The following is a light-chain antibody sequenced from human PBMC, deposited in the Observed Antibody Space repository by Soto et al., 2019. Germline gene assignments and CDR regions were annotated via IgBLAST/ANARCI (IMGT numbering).Light chain of an antibody. Sequence: QSALTQPASVSGSPGQSITISCTGTSSDVGSYNLVSWYQQHPGKAPKLMIYEGNKRPSGVSNRFSGCKSANTASLTISGLQTADEADYYCCSYAGTNTFVFGTGTKVTVL. V-gene: IGLV2-23*01. CDR1: SSDVGSYNL. J-gene: IGLJ1*01. CDR3: CSYAGTNTFV. CDR2: EGN.